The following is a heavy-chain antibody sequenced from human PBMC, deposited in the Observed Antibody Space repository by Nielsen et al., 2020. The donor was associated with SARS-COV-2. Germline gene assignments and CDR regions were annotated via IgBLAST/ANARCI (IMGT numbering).Heavy chain of an antibody. CDR2: IYYSGST. J-gene: IGHJ4*02. V-gene: IGHV4-30-4*01. D-gene: IGHD3-22*01. Sequence: SETLSLTCTVSGGSISSGDYYWSWIRQPPGKGLEWIGYIYYSGSTYYNPSLKSRVTISVDTSKNQFSLKLSSVTAADTAVYYCARGSATDSSGYYYSPPYFDYWGQGTPVTVSS. CDR3: ARGSATDSSGYYYSPPYFDY. CDR1: GGSISSGDYY.